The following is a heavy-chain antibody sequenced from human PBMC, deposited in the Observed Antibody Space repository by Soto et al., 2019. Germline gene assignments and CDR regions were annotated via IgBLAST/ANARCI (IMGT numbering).Heavy chain of an antibody. CDR3: ARDVRSYDYGANGAAFDI. CDR2: IIPTLGTA. CDR1: GGTFSSYT. Sequence: QVQLVQSGAEVRKPGSSVKVSCKASGGTFSSYTISWVRQAPGQGLEWMGGIIPTLGTANYAQKFQGRVTITADKSTSTAYMELSSLRSEDTAVYYCARDVRSYDYGANGAAFDIWGQGTMVTISS. D-gene: IGHD4-17*01. V-gene: IGHV1-69*08. J-gene: IGHJ3*02.